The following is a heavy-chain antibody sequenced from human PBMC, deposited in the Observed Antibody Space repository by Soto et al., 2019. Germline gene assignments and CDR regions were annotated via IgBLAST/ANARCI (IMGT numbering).Heavy chain of an antibody. CDR3: ARFQDIVARPDH. Sequence: EVQLLESGGGLVQPGGPLRLSCAASGFTFSSYAMSWVRQAPGKGLEWVSGIGSSGSRTYYADSVKGRFTISRDNSKNTLYLQMNSLRAEDTAVYYCARFQDIVARPDHWGQGTLVTVSS. CDR1: GFTFSSYA. J-gene: IGHJ4*02. CDR2: IGSSGSRT. D-gene: IGHD6-6*01. V-gene: IGHV3-23*01.